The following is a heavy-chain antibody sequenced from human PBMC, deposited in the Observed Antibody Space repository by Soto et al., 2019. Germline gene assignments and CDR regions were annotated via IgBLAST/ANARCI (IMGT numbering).Heavy chain of an antibody. CDR3: AREVNVVPAAIPNWFDP. J-gene: IGHJ5*02. V-gene: IGHV3-72*01. CDR2: TRNKANSYTT. D-gene: IGHD2-2*02. Sequence: GGSLRLSCAASGFTFSDHYMDWVRQAPGKGLEWVGRTRNKANSYTTEYAASVKGRFTISRDDSKNSLYLQMNSLKTEDTAVYYCAREVNVVPAAIPNWFDPWGQGTLVTVSS. CDR1: GFTFSDHY.